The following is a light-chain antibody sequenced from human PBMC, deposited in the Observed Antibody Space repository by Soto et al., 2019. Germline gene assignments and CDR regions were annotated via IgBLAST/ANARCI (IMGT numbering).Light chain of an antibody. V-gene: IGKV3-11*01. J-gene: IGKJ1*01. CDR2: DVS. CDR3: KQRSNWPRT. Sequence: IVLTQSPATFSLSPGKRATPSCRASQNISNYLIWYQQKPGQAPRLLIYDVSNRATGIPARFSGSGSGTDFTLTISSLEPEDFAVYSCKQRSNWPRTFGKGTKVDIK. CDR1: QNISNY.